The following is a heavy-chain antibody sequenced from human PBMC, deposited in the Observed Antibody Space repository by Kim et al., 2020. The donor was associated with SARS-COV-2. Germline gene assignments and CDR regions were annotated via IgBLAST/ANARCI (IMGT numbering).Heavy chain of an antibody. V-gene: IGHV3-74*01. D-gene: IGHD1-26*01. CDR1: EFTFSNYW. CDR3: ARESIMGNEMDAFDI. Sequence: GGSLRLSCAASEFTFSNYWMHWVRQAPGKGLVWVSHINSDGSGTSYADSVKGRFAISRDNSKNTLYLQMSSLRVEDTAVYYCARESIMGNEMDAFDIWGQGTMVTVSS. CDR2: INSDGSGT. J-gene: IGHJ3*02.